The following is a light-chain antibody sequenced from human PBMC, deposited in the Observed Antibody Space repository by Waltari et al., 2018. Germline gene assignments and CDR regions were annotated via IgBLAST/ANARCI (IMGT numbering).Light chain of an antibody. CDR1: QSLLDTEDGETY. V-gene: IGKV2-40*01. Sequence: DILMTQTPLSLSVTLGEPASISFRSSQSLLDTEDGETYLEWYLQKPGQSPQLWIYQVSNRAPGVPDRFSGSGSDTDFTLKISRVEAEDVGIYYCMQALESWTFGQGTKVEIK. CDR3: MQALESWT. J-gene: IGKJ1*01. CDR2: QVS.